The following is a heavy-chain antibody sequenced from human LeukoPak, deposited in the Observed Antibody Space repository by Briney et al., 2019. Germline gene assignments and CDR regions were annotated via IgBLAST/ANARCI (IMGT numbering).Heavy chain of an antibody. D-gene: IGHD5-18*01. Sequence: GGSLRLSCAASGFSFSNYAFHWVRQAPGKGLEYISIVSSNGGSTYYATSVKGRFTISRDNSKNTLFLQMGSLRVEDMAVYYCARDLGPVDTAMRWGQGTLVTVSS. CDR1: GFSFSNYA. CDR3: ARDLGPVDTAMR. CDR2: VSSNGGST. J-gene: IGHJ4*02. V-gene: IGHV3-64*01.